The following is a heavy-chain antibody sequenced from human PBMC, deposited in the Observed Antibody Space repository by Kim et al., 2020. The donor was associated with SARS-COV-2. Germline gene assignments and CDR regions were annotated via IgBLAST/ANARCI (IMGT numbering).Heavy chain of an antibody. CDR1: GGSISSYY. V-gene: IGHV4-59*01. D-gene: IGHD3-9*01. J-gene: IGHJ4*01. CDR3: AXVNRXXIFTXPGEXXY. Sequence: SETLSLTCTVSGGSISSYYWSWIRQPPGKGLXWIWYXYYSGSTHYNPSLKSRVTXSVDXSKNQXSLKLXSLTAADTAVYYCAXVNRXXIFTXPGEXXYWGXXTLVXASS. CDR2: XYYSGST.